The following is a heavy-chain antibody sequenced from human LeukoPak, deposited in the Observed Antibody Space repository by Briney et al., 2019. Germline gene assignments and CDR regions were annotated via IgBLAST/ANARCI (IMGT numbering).Heavy chain of an antibody. D-gene: IGHD3-22*01. CDR2: ISGSGGST. V-gene: IGHV3-23*01. Sequence: PGGSLRLSCAASGFTFSCYAMSWVRQAPGKGLEWVSAISGSGGSTYYADSVKGRFTISRDNSKNTLYLQMNSLRAEDTAVYYCAKDLYYDSSGYLPYHFDYWGQGTLVTVSS. CDR3: AKDLYYDSSGYLPYHFDY. J-gene: IGHJ4*02. CDR1: GFTFSCYA.